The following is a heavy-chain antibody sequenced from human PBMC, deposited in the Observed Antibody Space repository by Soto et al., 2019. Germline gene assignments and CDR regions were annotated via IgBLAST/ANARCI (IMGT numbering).Heavy chain of an antibody. CDR1: GGTFSSYA. Sequence: QVQLVQSGAEVKKPGSSVKVSCKASGGTFSSYAISWVRQAPGQGLEWMGGIIPIFGTADYAQKFQGRVTITAAESTSTAYMELSSLISEDTAVYYCASLIAAAGPPHRPRYYYGMDVWGQGTTVTVSS. D-gene: IGHD6-13*01. V-gene: IGHV1-69*12. CDR3: ASLIAAAGPPHRPRYYYGMDV. CDR2: IIPIFGTA. J-gene: IGHJ6*02.